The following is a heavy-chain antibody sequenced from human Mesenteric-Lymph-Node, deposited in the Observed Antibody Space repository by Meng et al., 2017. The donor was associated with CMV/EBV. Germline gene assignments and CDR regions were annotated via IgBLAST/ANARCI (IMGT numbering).Heavy chain of an antibody. CDR1: GYSIRSGYY. Sequence: SETLSLTCTVSGYSIRSGYYWGWIRQPPGKGLEWIGYIYYSGSTNYNPPLKSRVTISVDTSKNEFSLKLSSVTAADTAVYYCARVYNWFDPWGQGTLVTVSS. J-gene: IGHJ5*02. CDR2: IYYSGST. V-gene: IGHV4-61*05. CDR3: ARVYNWFDP.